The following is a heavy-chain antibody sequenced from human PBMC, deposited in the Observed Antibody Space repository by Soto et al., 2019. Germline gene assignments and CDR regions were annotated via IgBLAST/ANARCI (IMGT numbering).Heavy chain of an antibody. J-gene: IGHJ4*02. CDR2: ISGSVDST. Sequence: PGGSLRLSCAASGFTFSNYAMSWVRQAPGKGLEWVSTISGSVDSTYYADSVKGRFTISRDNSKNTLYLQMNSLRAEDTAVYYCAKGADYDFWSGYSYHVDYWGLGTLVTVSS. D-gene: IGHD3-3*01. V-gene: IGHV3-23*01. CDR1: GFTFSNYA. CDR3: AKGADYDFWSGYSYHVDY.